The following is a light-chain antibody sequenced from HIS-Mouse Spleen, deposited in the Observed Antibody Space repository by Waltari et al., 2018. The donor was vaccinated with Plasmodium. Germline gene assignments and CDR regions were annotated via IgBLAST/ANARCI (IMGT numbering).Light chain of an antibody. J-gene: IGLJ3*02. CDR3: YSTDSSGNHRV. Sequence: SYELTQPPSVSVSPGQTARITCPCDALPTKYAYWYQQKSGQAPVLVIYEDSKRPPGNPERFSGSSSGTMATLTISGAQVEDEADYYCYSTDSSGNHRVFGGGTKLTVL. CDR2: EDS. V-gene: IGLV3-10*01. CDR1: ALPTKY.